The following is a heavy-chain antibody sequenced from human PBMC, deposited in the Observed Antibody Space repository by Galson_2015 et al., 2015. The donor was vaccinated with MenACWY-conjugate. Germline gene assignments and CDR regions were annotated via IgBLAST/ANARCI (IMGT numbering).Heavy chain of an antibody. CDR3: ARGLACLVD. CDR1: AGSISSRY. J-gene: IGHJ4*02. CDR2: IYYRGST. V-gene: IGHV4-59*11. D-gene: IGHD2-8*02. Sequence: SEPLSLTCGVSAGSISSRYWSRIRQPPRQGLEWLGYIYYRGSTKYNPSLKSRVTISVETSRNQFSLELSSVTAADTAVYYCARGLACLVDWGQGTLVTVSS.